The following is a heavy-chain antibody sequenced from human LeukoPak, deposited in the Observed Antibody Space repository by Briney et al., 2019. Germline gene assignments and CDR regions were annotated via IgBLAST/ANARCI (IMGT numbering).Heavy chain of an antibody. J-gene: IGHJ4*02. CDR2: ISRIGGST. CDR1: GFIFSNYA. D-gene: IGHD1-14*01. CDR3: AKDLASKPYAD. Sequence: GGSLRLSCAASGFIFSNYALAWVRQAPGKGLEWVSGISRIGGSTHYADSVKGRFTISRDNSKNTLYLQMNSLRAEDTAVYYCAKDLASKPYADWGQGTLVTVSS. V-gene: IGHV3-23*01.